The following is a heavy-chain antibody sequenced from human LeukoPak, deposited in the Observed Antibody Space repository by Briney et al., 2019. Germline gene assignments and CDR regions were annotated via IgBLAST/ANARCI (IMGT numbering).Heavy chain of an antibody. CDR2: IYYSGST. V-gene: IGHV4-39*01. CDR1: GGSISSSSYY. D-gene: IGHD2/OR15-2a*01. Sequence: PSETLSLTCTVSGGSISSSSYYWGWIRQPPGKGLEWIGSIYYSGSTYYNPSLKSRVTISVDTSKNQFSLKLSSVTAADTAVYYCAMHRYYTSYYFDYWGQGTLVTVSS. CDR3: AMHRYYTSYYFDY. J-gene: IGHJ4*02.